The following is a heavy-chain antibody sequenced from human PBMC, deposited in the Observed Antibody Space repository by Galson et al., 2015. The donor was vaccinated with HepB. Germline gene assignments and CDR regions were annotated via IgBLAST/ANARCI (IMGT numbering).Heavy chain of an antibody. CDR3: ARGYYGSGRLDY. J-gene: IGHJ4*02. Sequence: LSLTCAVSGDSISSSHWWNWVRQPPGKGLECIGEIYHSGRTNYNLYLKSRVTMSVDKSKNEFSLKLSSVTAADTAVYYCARGYYGSGRLDYWGQGILVTVSS. CDR1: GDSISSSHW. D-gene: IGHD3-10*01. CDR2: IYHSGRT. V-gene: IGHV4-4*02.